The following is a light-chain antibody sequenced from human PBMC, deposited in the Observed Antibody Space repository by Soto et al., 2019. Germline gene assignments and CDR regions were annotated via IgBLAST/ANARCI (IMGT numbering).Light chain of an antibody. CDR2: LAS. Sequence: EIVLTQSPGTLSLSPGERATLSFRASQSVSSSYLAWYQQKPGQAPRLLIYLASSRATGIPDRFSGSGSGTDFTLTISRLEPEDFAVYYCQQYGSSPPWTFGQGTKVDIK. CDR3: QQYGSSPPWT. V-gene: IGKV3-20*01. CDR1: QSVSSSY. J-gene: IGKJ1*01.